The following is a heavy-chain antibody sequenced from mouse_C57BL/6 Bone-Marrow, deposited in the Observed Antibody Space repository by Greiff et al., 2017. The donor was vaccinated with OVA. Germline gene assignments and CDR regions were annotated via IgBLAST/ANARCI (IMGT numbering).Heavy chain of an antibody. V-gene: IGHV7-3*01. Sequence: EVQGVASGGGLVQPGGSLSLSCAASGFSFTDYYMSWVRQPPGKALEWLGFIRNKANGNTTENSASVKGRFTSSRDNSQSILYLQMNALRAEDSATYYCASYSNYENYWGQGTSVTVSS. CDR1: GFSFTDYY. D-gene: IGHD2-1*01. J-gene: IGHJ4*01. CDR2: IRNKANGNTT. CDR3: ASYSNYENY.